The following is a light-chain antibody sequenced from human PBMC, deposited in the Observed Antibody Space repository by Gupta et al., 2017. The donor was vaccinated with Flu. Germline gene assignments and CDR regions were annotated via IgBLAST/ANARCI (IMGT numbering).Light chain of an antibody. CDR3: QQTNSFPLS. J-gene: IGKJ4*01. CDR2: NAS. V-gene: IGKV1-12*01. CDR1: QGIRTW. Sequence: DIQLTQSPSSVSASVGDRVTITCRASQGIRTWLAWYQQKPGKAPEVLIFNASNLQTGVPTRFSGSGSGTDFTLTISSLQPEDFATYYCQQTNSFPLSFGGGTKVEIK.